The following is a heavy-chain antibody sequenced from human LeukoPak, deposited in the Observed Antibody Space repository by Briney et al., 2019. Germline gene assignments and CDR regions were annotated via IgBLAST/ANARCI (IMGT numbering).Heavy chain of an antibody. CDR2: ISYSGST. CDR1: GGSISSYY. CDR3: ARGGSYGGIGDY. J-gene: IGHJ4*02. Sequence: PSETLSLTCTVSGGSISSYYWSWIRQLPGKGLEWIGYISYSGSTYYNPSLKSRVTISVDTSKNQISLKVNSVTAADTAVYYCARGGSYGGIGDYWGQGTLVTVSS. D-gene: IGHD1-26*01. V-gene: IGHV4-59*06.